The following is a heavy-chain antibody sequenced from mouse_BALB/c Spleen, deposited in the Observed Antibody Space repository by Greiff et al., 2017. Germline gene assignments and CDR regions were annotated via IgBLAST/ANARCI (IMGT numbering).Heavy chain of an antibody. CDR1: GFTITDYY. CDR2: IRNKANGYTT. Sequence: EVNLVESGGGLVQPGGSLRFSCATSGFTITDYYMSWVRQPPGKALEWLGFIRNKANGYTTEYSASVKGRFTISRDNSQSILYLHMNTLRAEDSATYYCARDRDYGYDGFAYWGQGTLVTVSA. D-gene: IGHD2-2*01. CDR3: ARDRDYGYDGFAY. V-gene: IGHV7-3*02. J-gene: IGHJ3*01.